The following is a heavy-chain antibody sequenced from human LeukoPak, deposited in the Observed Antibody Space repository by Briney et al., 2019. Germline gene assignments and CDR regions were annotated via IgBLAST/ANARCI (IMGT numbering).Heavy chain of an antibody. Sequence: KISCKASGYTFTSYDINWVRQATGQGLEWMGGIIPIFGTANYAQKFQGRVTMTRDTSTSTVYMELSSLRSEDTAVYYCATTSIVGTSVDDAFDIWGQGTMVTVSS. CDR1: GYTFTSYD. J-gene: IGHJ3*02. CDR3: ATTSIVGTSVDDAFDI. V-gene: IGHV1-69*05. CDR2: IIPIFGTA. D-gene: IGHD2-2*01.